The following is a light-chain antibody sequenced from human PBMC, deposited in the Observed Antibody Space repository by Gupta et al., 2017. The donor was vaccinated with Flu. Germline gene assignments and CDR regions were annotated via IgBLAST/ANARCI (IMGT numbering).Light chain of an antibody. Sequence: PATLSLSPGERATLSCRATQSVSSYLAWYQPKPGQTPRLLIYDTSKRATGVPARFSGSGSGTDFTRTVSSLEPEDFAVYYCQQRRDWPLTFGGGTKVEIE. J-gene: IGKJ4*01. CDR1: QSVSSY. CDR3: QQRRDWPLT. CDR2: DTS. V-gene: IGKV3-11*01.